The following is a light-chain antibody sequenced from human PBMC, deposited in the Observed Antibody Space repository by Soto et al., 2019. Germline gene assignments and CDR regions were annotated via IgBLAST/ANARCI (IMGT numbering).Light chain of an antibody. CDR3: QQYGNSPLT. Sequence: EIVLTQSPGTLSLSPGERATLSCRASQSISNSYLAWYQQKPGQAPRLLIYGASSRATGIPDRFSGSGSGTDFTLTISKLEPEDFALFYCQQYGNSPLTFGGGTKVDIK. CDR1: QSISNSY. V-gene: IGKV3-20*01. CDR2: GAS. J-gene: IGKJ4*01.